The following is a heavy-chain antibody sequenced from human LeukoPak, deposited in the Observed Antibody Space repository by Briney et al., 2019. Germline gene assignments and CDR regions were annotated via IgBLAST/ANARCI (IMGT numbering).Heavy chain of an antibody. CDR3: ARVAAFIAAAELDY. D-gene: IGHD6-13*01. CDR2: INPTSGVT. CDR1: GYVFTGYF. V-gene: IGHV1-2*02. J-gene: IGHJ4*02. Sequence: ASVKVSCQASGYVFTGYFMHWVRQTPGQGLEWMGWINPTSGVTTYAQEFQGRVTMTRDTSTSTAYMEVNRLRSDDTAIYFCARVAAFIAAAELDYWGQGTPVIVSS.